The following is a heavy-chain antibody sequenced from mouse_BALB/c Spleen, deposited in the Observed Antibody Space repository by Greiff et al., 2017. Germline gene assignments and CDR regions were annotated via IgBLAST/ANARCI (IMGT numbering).Heavy chain of an antibody. CDR2: IDPANGNT. D-gene: IGHD1-1*01. J-gene: IGHJ4*01. CDR3: ARPFSYYYGSSYAMDY. Sequence: VQLQQSGAELVKPGASVKLSCTASGFNIKDTYMHWVKQRPEQGLEWIGRIDPANGNTKYDPKFQGKATITADTSSNTAYLQLSSLTSEDTAVYYCARPFSYYYGSSYAMDYWGQGTSVTVSS. CDR1: GFNIKDTY. V-gene: IGHV14-3*02.